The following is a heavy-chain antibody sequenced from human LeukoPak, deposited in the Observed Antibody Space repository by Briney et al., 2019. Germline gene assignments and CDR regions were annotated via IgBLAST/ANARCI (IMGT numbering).Heavy chain of an antibody. V-gene: IGHV3-23*01. CDR3: AKDLGATDSGYFY. CDR1: GFTLSSYT. J-gene: IGHJ4*02. D-gene: IGHD5-12*01. Sequence: GGSLRLSCAASGFTLSSYTMNWVRQAPGKGLEWVSAISGSGGSTYYADSVKGRFTISRDNSKNTLYLQMNSLRAEDTAVYYCAKDLGATDSGYFYWGQGTLVTVSS. CDR2: ISGSGGST.